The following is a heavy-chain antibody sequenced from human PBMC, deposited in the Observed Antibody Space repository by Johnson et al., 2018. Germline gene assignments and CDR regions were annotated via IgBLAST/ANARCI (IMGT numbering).Heavy chain of an antibody. CDR3: AKAYSSGWYTPDAFNI. Sequence: QVQLQESGGGLAQPGGSLRFYCAASGFTFSRYWMHWVRQAPGKGLEWVAVISYDGSNKYYADSVKGRFTISRDNSKNTLYLQMNSLRAEDTALYYCAKAYSSGWYTPDAFNIWGQGTMVTVSS. CDR1: GFTFSRYW. CDR2: ISYDGSNK. J-gene: IGHJ3*02. D-gene: IGHD6-19*01. V-gene: IGHV3-30*18.